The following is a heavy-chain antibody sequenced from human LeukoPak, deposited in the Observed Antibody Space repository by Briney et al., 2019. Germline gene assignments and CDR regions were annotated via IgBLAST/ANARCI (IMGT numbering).Heavy chain of an antibody. Sequence: GGSLRLSCAASGFTFSSYSMNWVRQAPGKGLEWVSYISSSSSTIYYADSVKGRFTISRDNAKNSLYLQMNSLRAEDTAVYYCARVKSDSSGYYQSFDYWGQGTLVTVSS. D-gene: IGHD3-22*01. V-gene: IGHV3-48*04. CDR1: GFTFSSYS. CDR2: ISSSSSTI. J-gene: IGHJ4*02. CDR3: ARVKSDSSGYYQSFDY.